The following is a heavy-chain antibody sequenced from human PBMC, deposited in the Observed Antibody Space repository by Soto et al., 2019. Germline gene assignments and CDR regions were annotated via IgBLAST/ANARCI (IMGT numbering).Heavy chain of an antibody. CDR3: ARDRYSGFQFDF. J-gene: IGHJ4*02. D-gene: IGHD5-12*01. V-gene: IGHV4-31*03. CDR1: GGSISSGNYY. Sequence: PSETLSLTCNVSGGSISSGNYYWSWIRQHPGKGLEGIGYIYYSGSTYYNPSLRRGVSISIDTSKNKFSLKLIPVTAAETAADFCARDRYSGFQFDFWGQGTLVTVSS. CDR2: IYYSGST.